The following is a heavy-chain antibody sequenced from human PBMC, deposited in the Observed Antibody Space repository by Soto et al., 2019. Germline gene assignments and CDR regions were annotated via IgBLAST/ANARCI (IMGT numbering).Heavy chain of an antibody. CDR2: IIPIFGTA. CDR3: ARTDKYSSSWFSNVDY. D-gene: IGHD6-13*01. V-gene: IGHV1-69*13. CDR1: GGTFSSYA. J-gene: IGHJ4*02. Sequence: GASVKVSCKASGGTFSSYAISWVRQAPGQGLEWMGGIIPIFGTANYAQKFQGRVTITADESTSTAYMELSSLRSEDTAVYYCARTDKYSSSWFSNVDYWGQGTLVTVSS.